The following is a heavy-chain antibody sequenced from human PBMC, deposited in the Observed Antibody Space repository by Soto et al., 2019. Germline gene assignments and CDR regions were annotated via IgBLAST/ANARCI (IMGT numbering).Heavy chain of an antibody. J-gene: IGHJ3*02. CDR2: INHSGST. CDR3: AIARGRFLECLFKPPFAFDI. CDR1: GGSFSGYY. V-gene: IGHV4-34*01. D-gene: IGHD3-3*01. Sequence: PSETLSLTCAVYGGSFSGYYWSWIRQPPGKGLEWIGEINHSGSTNYNPSLKSRVTISVDTSKNQFSLKLSSVTAADTAVYYCAIARGRFLECLFKPPFAFDIWAKGTMVTVSS.